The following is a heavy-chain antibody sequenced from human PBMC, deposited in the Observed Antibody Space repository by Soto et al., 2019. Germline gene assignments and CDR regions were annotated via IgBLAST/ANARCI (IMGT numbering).Heavy chain of an antibody. D-gene: IGHD3-10*01. V-gene: IGHV4-31*03. CDR1: GGSISSGGYY. Sequence: QVQLQESGPGLVKPSQTLSLTCTVSGGSISSGGYYWSWIRQHPGKGLEWIGYIYYSGSTYYNPSLKRRVTISEATSKNQFSLKLSSVTAADTAVYYCATYGSGTYKPTTFDYWGQGTLVTVSS. CDR3: ATYGSGTYKPTTFDY. J-gene: IGHJ4*02. CDR2: IYYSGST.